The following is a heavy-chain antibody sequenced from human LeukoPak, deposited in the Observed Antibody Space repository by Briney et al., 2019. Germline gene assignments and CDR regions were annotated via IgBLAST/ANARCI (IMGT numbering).Heavy chain of an antibody. CDR3: ARGGPYEPPDY. CDR1: GFTFSSYD. V-gene: IGHV3-13*01. J-gene: IGHJ4*02. D-gene: IGHD3-3*01. CDR2: IGTAGDT. Sequence: GGSLRLSCAASGFTFSSYDMHWVRQATGKGLEWVSAIGTAGDTYYPGSTKGRFTISRENAKNSLYLQMNSLRAGDTAVYYCARGGPYEPPDYWGQGTLVTVSS.